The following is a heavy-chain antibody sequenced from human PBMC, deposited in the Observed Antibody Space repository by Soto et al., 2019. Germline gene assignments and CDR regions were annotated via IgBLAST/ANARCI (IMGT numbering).Heavy chain of an antibody. CDR2: INPNSGGA. CDR1: GYTFTGYY. D-gene: IGHD2-2*01. Sequence: QVQLVQSGAEVKKPGASVKVSCKASGYTFTGYYMHWVRQAPGQGLEWMGWINPNSGGANYAQKFQGWVTMTRDTSISTAYMALSRLRSDDTAVYYCAREGCSSTSCYAGWFDPWGQGTLVTVSS. V-gene: IGHV1-2*04. J-gene: IGHJ5*02. CDR3: AREGCSSTSCYAGWFDP.